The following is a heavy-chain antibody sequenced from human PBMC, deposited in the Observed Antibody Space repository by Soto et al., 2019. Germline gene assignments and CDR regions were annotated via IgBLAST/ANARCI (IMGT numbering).Heavy chain of an antibody. CDR2: IYSGGST. V-gene: IGHV3-53*04. CDR1: GFTVSSNY. J-gene: IGHJ6*03. Sequence: GGSLRLSCAASGFTVSSNYMSWVRQAPGKGLEWVSVIYSGGSTYYADSVKGRFTISRHNSKNTLYLQMNSLRAEDTAVYYCARDRGGIAAPNYYMDVWGKGTTVTVSS. D-gene: IGHD6-13*01. CDR3: ARDRGGIAAPNYYMDV.